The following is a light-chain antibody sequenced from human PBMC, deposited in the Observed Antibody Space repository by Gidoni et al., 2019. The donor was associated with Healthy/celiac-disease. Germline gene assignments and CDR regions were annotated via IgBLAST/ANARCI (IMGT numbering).Light chain of an antibody. CDR2: GAS. J-gene: IGKJ2*01. Sequence: ENVFTQSPGILSLSPGERATLSCRASHTVSSTYLAWYQQKPGQAPRLLIYGASNRATGIPDRFSGSGSGTDFTLTISRLEADDCAVYYCQHYGSSPYTFGQGTKVEIK. CDR3: QHYGSSPYT. V-gene: IGKV3-20*01. CDR1: HTVSSTY.